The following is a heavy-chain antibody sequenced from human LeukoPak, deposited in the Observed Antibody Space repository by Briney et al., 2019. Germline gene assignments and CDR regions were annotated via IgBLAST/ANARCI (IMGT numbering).Heavy chain of an antibody. V-gene: IGHV3-9*01. CDR3: ARDGGFNYYDSSGYYLYR. Sequence: GGSLRLSCAASGFTFDDYAMHWVRQAPGKGLEWVSGISWNSGGIGYADSVKGRFTISRDNAKNTLYLQMNSLRAEDTAVYYCARDGGFNYYDSSGYYLYRWGQGTLVTVSS. J-gene: IGHJ4*02. D-gene: IGHD3-22*01. CDR2: ISWNSGGI. CDR1: GFTFDDYA.